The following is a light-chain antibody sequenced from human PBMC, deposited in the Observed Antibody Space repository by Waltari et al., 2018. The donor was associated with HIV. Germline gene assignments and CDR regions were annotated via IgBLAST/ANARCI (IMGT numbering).Light chain of an antibody. CDR3: QSYDSSLV. CDR1: SSNIGAGSD. V-gene: IGLV1-40*01. J-gene: IGLJ2*01. Sequence: QSVLTQSPSVSGAPGQRLTISCTGSSSNIGAGSDVHWYQQIAGAAPKLLIYGDNNRPSGVPDRFSGSKSGTSASLAITGLQAEDAADYYCQSYDSSLVFGGGTKLTV. CDR2: GDN.